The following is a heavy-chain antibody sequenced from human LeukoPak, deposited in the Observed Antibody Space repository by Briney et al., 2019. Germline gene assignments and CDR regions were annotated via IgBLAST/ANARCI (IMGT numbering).Heavy chain of an antibody. Sequence: SETLSLTCTVSGGSISSGDYYWSWFRQPPGKGLEWIGYIYYSGSTYYNPSLKSRVTISVDTSKNQFSLKLSSVTAADMAVYYCARSPTRYFDLWGRGTLVTVSS. V-gene: IGHV4-30-4*01. CDR1: GGSISSGDYY. CDR2: IYYSGST. D-gene: IGHD5-12*01. CDR3: ARSPTRYFDL. J-gene: IGHJ2*01.